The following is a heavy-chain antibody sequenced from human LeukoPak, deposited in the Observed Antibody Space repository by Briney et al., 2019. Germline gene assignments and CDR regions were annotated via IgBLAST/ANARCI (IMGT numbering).Heavy chain of an antibody. V-gene: IGHV6-1*01. CDR3: ARVGYSSVWTPFAMDV. J-gene: IGHJ6*02. CDR1: LDSVSINSTA. Sequence: QTLSLTRAISLDSVSINSTAWNWIRQSPSRGLEWLGRTYYRSKWYNDYAVSVKSRITINPDTSKNQFSLQLSSVTPEDTAVYYCARVGYSSVWTPFAMDVWGQGTTVTVSS. CDR2: TYYRSKWYN. D-gene: IGHD6-19*01.